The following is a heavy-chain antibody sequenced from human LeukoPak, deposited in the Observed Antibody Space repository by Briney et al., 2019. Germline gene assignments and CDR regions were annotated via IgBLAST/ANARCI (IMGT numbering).Heavy chain of an antibody. V-gene: IGHV3-23*01. J-gene: IGHJ5*02. CDR1: GFTFSSYA. CDR3: AKGKVEQLWSPVIASPFDP. Sequence: PGGSLRLSCAASGFTFSSYAMSWVRQAPGKGLEWVSAISGSGGSTYYADSVKGRFTISRDNSKNTLYLQMNSLRAEDTAVYYCAKGKVEQLWSPVIASPFDPWGQGTLVTVSS. CDR2: ISGSGGST. D-gene: IGHD6-6*01.